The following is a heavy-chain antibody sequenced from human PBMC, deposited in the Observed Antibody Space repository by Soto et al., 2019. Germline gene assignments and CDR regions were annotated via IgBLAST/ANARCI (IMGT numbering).Heavy chain of an antibody. CDR1: GFTFSGSA. V-gene: IGHV3-73*01. D-gene: IGHD5-12*01. CDR2: IRSKANSYAT. J-gene: IGHJ4*02. CDR3: TTGVATH. Sequence: EVQLVESGGGLVQPGGSLKLSCAASGFTFSGSAMHWVRQASGKGLEWVGRIRSKANSYATAYAASVKGRFTISRDDSKNTAYLQMNSLKTEDAAVYYCTTGVATHWGQGTLVTVSS.